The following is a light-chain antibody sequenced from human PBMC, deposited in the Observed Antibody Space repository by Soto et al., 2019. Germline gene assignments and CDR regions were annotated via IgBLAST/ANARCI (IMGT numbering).Light chain of an antibody. CDR1: NSDVGSYNP. J-gene: IGLJ1*01. CDR3: YTYAGSSNV. Sequence: QSVPAQPSSGSGDPGQAITISCSGTNSDVGSYNPVSWYQQHPGKGPKRMVYEVSKRPSGVSNRFSGSKSGNTASLTISGLQAEDEADDYCYTYAGSSNVFGTGT. V-gene: IGLV2-23*02. CDR2: EVS.